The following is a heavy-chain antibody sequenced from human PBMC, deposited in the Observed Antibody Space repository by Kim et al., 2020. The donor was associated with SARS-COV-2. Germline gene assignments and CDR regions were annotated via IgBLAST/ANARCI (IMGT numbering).Heavy chain of an antibody. Sequence: GGSLRLSCVASGFTFSNAWMTWVRQAPGKGLEWDGRIKSKTDGETTDYAAPVKGRFTISKDDSKNTLYLQMNSLKTDDTAVYYCTTDRGWPHGFWGQGTLVTVSS. D-gene: IGHD6-19*01. CDR1: GFTFSNAW. CDR3: TTDRGWPHGF. J-gene: IGHJ4*02. V-gene: IGHV3-15*01. CDR2: IKSKTDGETT.